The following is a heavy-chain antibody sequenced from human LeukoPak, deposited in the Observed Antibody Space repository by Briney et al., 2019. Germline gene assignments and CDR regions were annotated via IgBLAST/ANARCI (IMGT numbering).Heavy chain of an antibody. CDR1: GFTFSTYN. CDR2: ISDSGRYI. V-gene: IGHV3-21*01. Sequence: PGRSLRLSCASSGFTFSTYNMNCVRQAPAKGLEGVSSISDSGRYIYDADSVKGRFTVYSDNAKNSLYLQMNSLRGEDTAVYYCARGYYEAFDIWGQGTMVTVSS. J-gene: IGHJ3*02. D-gene: IGHD3-22*01. CDR3: ARGYYEAFDI.